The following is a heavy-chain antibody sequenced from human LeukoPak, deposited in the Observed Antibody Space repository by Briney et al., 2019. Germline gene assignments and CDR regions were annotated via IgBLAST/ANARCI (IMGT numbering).Heavy chain of an antibody. CDR2: IHNIENI. D-gene: IGHD3-22*01. Sequence: SETLSLTCAASGGSISTYYWSWIRQAPGKGLEWIGNIHNIENINYNPSLKSRVTISLDTSKNQFSLKMTSVTAADTAVYYCARTLKWLAFDYWGQGTLVTVSS. J-gene: IGHJ4*02. CDR1: GGSISTYY. V-gene: IGHV4-59*01. CDR3: ARTLKWLAFDY.